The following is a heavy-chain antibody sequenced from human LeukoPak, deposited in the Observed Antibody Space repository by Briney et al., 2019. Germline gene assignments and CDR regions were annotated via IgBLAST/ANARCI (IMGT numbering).Heavy chain of an antibody. D-gene: IGHD4-17*01. CDR2: FYYSGST. CDR3: ARGGDYRFDY. J-gene: IGHJ4*02. CDR1: GGSVSSGNYY. Sequence: PSETLSLTCTVSGGSVSSGNYYWTWIRQPPGKGLEWIGYFYYSGSTNYNPSLKSRVTLSVDKSKNQLSLRLTSVTAADTAVYYCARGGDYRFDYWGQGTLVTVSS. V-gene: IGHV4-61*01.